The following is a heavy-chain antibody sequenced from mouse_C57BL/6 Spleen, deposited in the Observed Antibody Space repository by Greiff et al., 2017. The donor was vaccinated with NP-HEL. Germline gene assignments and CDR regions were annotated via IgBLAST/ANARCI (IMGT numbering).Heavy chain of an antibody. CDR1: GFNIKDYY. CDR3: TTGYYGSSVDY. D-gene: IGHD1-1*01. CDR2: IDPEDGDT. J-gene: IGHJ2*01. V-gene: IGHV14-1*01. Sequence: EVQLQQPGAELVRPGASVKLSCTASGFNIKDYYMHWVKQRPEQGLEWIGRIDPEDGDTEYAPKFQGKATMTADTSSNTAYLQLSSLTSEDNAVYYCTTGYYGSSVDYWGQGTTLTVSS.